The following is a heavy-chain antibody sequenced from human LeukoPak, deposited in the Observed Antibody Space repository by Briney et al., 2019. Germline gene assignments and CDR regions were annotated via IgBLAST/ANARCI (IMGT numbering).Heavy chain of an antibody. CDR1: GGSISSGSYY. CDR3: AKGSPYGQNLFYL. D-gene: IGHD3-10*01. CDR2: IYTSGST. V-gene: IGHV4-61*02. Sequence: SETLSLTCTVSGGSISSGSYYWSWIRQPAGKGLEWIGRIYTSGSTNYNPSLKSRVTISVDTSKNQFSLKLSSVTAADTAVYYGAKGSPYGQNLFYLWGQETLVTVSS. J-gene: IGHJ5*02.